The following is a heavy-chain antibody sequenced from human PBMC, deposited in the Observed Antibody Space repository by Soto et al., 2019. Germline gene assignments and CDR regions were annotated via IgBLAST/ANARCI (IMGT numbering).Heavy chain of an antibody. J-gene: IGHJ4*02. CDR3: ARWGGITMVRGAEFDY. CDR2: ISYDGSNK. Sequence: GGSLRLSCAASGFTFSSYAMHWVRQAPGKGLEWVAVISYDGSNKYYADSVKGRFTISRDNSKNTLYLQMNSLRAEDTAVYYCARWGGITMVRGAEFDYWGQGTLVTVSS. D-gene: IGHD3-10*01. CDR1: GFTFSSYA. V-gene: IGHV3-30-3*01.